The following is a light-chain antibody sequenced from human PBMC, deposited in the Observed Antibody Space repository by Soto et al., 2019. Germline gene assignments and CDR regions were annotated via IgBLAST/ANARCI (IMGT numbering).Light chain of an antibody. CDR3: NSYTTLSNRV. Sequence: QSALTQPPSASGSPGQSVTISCTGTSSDVGGFDYVSWYQQYPGKAPRLMIYEVNERPSGVPDRFSGSKSGNTASLTISGLQAEDEANYYCNSYTTLSNRVFGTGTKLTVL. V-gene: IGLV2-8*01. CDR2: EVN. CDR1: SSDVGGFDY. J-gene: IGLJ1*01.